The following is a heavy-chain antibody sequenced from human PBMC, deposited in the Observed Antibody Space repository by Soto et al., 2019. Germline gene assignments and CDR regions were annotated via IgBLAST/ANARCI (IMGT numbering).Heavy chain of an antibody. V-gene: IGHV3-30*18. CDR2: ISYDGSNK. D-gene: IGHD6-19*01. CDR3: AKATFSGWYGDYFDY. J-gene: IGHJ4*02. CDR1: GFTFSSYG. Sequence: QVQLVESGGGVVQPGRSLRLSCAASGFTFSSYGMHWVRQAPGKGLEWVAVISYDGSNKYYADSVKGRFTISRDNSKNTLYLQMNSLRAEDTAVYYCAKATFSGWYGDYFDYWGQGTLVTVSS.